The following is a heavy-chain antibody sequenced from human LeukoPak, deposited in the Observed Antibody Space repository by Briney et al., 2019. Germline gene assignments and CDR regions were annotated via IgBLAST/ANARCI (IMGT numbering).Heavy chain of an antibody. Sequence: PSETLSLTCTVSGGSISSYYWSWIRQPAGRGLAWIGRIYTSGSTNYNPSLKSRVTMSVDTSKNQFSLKLSSVTAADTAVYYCARDIRYFDWLPPYYFDYWGQGTQVTVSS. CDR2: IYTSGST. J-gene: IGHJ4*02. V-gene: IGHV4-4*07. CDR3: ARDIRYFDWLPPYYFDY. CDR1: GGSISSYY. D-gene: IGHD3-9*01.